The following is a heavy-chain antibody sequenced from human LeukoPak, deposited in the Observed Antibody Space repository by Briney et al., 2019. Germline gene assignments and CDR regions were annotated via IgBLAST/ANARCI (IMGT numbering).Heavy chain of an antibody. V-gene: IGHV3-23*01. CDR2: ISDTGNT. J-gene: IGHJ4*02. Sequence: GGSLRLSCAASGFTFSSYGMSWVRQAPGKVLEWVSAISDTGNTYHADSVKGRFTISRDSSKNTLFLQMNRLRPEDAAVYYCAKAPVTTCRGAFCYPFDYWGLGTLVTVSS. CDR3: AKAPVTTCRGAFCYPFDY. CDR1: GFTFSSYG. D-gene: IGHD2-15*01.